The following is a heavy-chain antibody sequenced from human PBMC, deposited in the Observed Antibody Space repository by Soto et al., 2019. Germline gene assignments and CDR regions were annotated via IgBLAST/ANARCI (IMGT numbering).Heavy chain of an antibody. CDR3: ARASAFPLDCSGGHCYFVY. CDR1: GYTFSSYG. CDR2: ISNYSGNT. Sequence: QVHLVQSETEVKKPGASVKVSCKASGYTFSSYGISWVRQAPGQGLEWMGWISNYSGNTKYAQELQGRVSMTTDTSTSTAYMELRSLTSDDTAVYYCARASAFPLDCSGGHCYFVYWGQGTLVTVSS. D-gene: IGHD2-15*01. V-gene: IGHV1-18*01. J-gene: IGHJ4*02.